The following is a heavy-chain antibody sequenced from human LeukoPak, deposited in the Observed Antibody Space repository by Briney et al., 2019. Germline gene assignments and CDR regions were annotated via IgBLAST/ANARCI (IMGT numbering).Heavy chain of an antibody. CDR2: ISSSGSTI. V-gene: IGHV3-48*01. CDR1: GFTFSGYS. Sequence: PGGSLRLSCTASGFTFSGYSMNWVRQAPGKGLEWVSYISSSGSTIYYADSVKGQFTISRDNAMNSLYLQMNSLRAEDTAVYYCARSWATYAFDIWGQGTMVTVSS. J-gene: IGHJ3*02. D-gene: IGHD5-12*01. CDR3: ARSWATYAFDI.